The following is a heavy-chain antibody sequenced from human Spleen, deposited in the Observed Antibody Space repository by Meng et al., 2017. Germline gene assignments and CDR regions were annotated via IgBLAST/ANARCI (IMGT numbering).Heavy chain of an antibody. D-gene: IGHD3-3*01. V-gene: IGHV3-15*01. CDR1: GFTFTNAW. Sequence: EVQLLESGGGWVKPGGSLRLPCVASGFTFTNAWMSWVRQAPGKGLEWVGRIKSITDGETTDYAAPVKDRFYISRDDSINTVYLQMHSLQTEDTAVYYCGDDFWCWGQGTLVTVS. CDR2: IKSITDGETT. J-gene: IGHJ4*02. CDR3: GDDFWC.